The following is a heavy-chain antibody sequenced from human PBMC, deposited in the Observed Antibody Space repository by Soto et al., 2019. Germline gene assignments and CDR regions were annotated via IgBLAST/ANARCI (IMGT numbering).Heavy chain of an antibody. Sequence: EVQLVESGGVVVQPGGSLRLSCAASGFTFDDYAMHWVRPAPGKGQEWVSLISWDGGSTYYADSVKGRFTISRDNRKNSLYLQMNSLRAEDTALYYCAKDIEDYDSSGGLGYWGQGTLVTVSS. V-gene: IGHV3-43D*04. CDR1: GFTFDDYA. CDR2: ISWDGGST. CDR3: AKDIEDYDSSGGLGY. J-gene: IGHJ4*02. D-gene: IGHD3-22*01.